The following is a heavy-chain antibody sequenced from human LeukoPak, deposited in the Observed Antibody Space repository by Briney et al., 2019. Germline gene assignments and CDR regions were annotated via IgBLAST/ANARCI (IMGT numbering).Heavy chain of an antibody. D-gene: IGHD2-21*02. J-gene: IGHJ1*01. CDR2: INSDGTYT. CDR3: AITVDCRATTDCYSYFHH. V-gene: IGHV3-74*03. Sequence: GGSLRLSYAASGFSFRSYFMHWVRQAPGKGLVWVSRINSDGTYTEYEDSVKGRFTISRDNAKDTLYLQVNSLRAEDTAVYYCAITVDCRATTDCYSYFHHWGQGTLVTVAS. CDR1: GFSFRSYF.